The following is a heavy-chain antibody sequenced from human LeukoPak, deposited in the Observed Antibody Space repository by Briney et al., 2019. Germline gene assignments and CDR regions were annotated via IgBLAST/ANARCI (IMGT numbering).Heavy chain of an antibody. Sequence: GGSLRLSCAASGFTFSSYSMNWFRQAPGKGLEWVSYISSSSSTIYYADSVKGRFTISRDNAKNSLYLQMNSLRTEDTALYYCATSKRLVGAGGEFEIWGQGTMVTVSS. CDR3: ATSKRLVGAGGEFEI. J-gene: IGHJ3*02. V-gene: IGHV3-48*01. CDR2: ISSSSSTI. D-gene: IGHD1-26*01. CDR1: GFTFSSYS.